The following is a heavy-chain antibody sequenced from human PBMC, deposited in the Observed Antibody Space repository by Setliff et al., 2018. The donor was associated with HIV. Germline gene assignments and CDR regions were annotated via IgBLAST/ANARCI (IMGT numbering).Heavy chain of an antibody. Sequence: TSETLSLTCAVYGGSFSGYYWSWIRQPPGKGLEWVGEINHRGSTYYNPSLKSRVTISVDTSKNQFSLKLTSVTAADTALYYCARKGLRVIQLERRRSAFDIWGQGTMVTVSS. V-gene: IGHV4-34*01. CDR2: INHRGST. CDR3: ARKGLRVIQLERRRSAFDI. CDR1: GGSFSGYY. J-gene: IGHJ3*02. D-gene: IGHD1-1*01.